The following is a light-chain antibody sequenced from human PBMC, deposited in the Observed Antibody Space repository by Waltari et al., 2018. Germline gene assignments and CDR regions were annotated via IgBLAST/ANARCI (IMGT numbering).Light chain of an antibody. J-gene: IGKJ4*01. CDR2: EAS. V-gene: IGKV1-5*03. CDR1: QSIGSS. CDR3: QQLKDSPPT. Sequence: DIQMTQSPSTLSASVGDRVTITCRASQSIGSSLAWYQQKPGKAPKVVIYEASSLESGVPSRFSGSGSGTEFTLTISSLQPDDFATYYCQQLKDSPPTFGGGTKVEIK.